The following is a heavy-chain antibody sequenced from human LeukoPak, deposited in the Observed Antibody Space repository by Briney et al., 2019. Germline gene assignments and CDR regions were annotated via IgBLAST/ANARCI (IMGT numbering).Heavy chain of an antibody. V-gene: IGHV3-30*02. D-gene: IGHD3-22*01. CDR3: AKDPTYYYDSSGY. CDR1: GFTFSSYG. J-gene: IGHJ4*02. CDR2: IRYDGSNK. Sequence: GGSLRLSCAASGFTFSSYGMHWVRQAPGKGLEWVAFIRYDGSNKYYADSVKGRFTISRDNSKNTLYLQMNSLRAEDTAVYYCAKDPTYYYDSSGYWGQGTLVTVSS.